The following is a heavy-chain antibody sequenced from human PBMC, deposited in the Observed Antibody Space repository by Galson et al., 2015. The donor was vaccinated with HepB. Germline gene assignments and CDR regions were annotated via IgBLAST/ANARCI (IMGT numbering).Heavy chain of an antibody. Sequence: SLRLSCAASGFTFSNHWMHWVRQAPGKGLVWVSRINSHGSAATYADSVKGRFTMSRDNAKNTLYLQMNSLSPEDTAVYYCAREDTQSYYGDYWGQGTLVTVSS. CDR1: GFTFSNHW. CDR3: AREDTQSYYGDY. D-gene: IGHD1-26*01. J-gene: IGHJ4*02. CDR2: INSHGSAA. V-gene: IGHV3-74*01.